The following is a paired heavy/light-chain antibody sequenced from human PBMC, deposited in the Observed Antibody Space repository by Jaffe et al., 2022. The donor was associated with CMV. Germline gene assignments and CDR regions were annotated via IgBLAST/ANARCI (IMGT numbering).Heavy chain of an antibody. CDR2: IYYSGNT. CDR3: ASQWELTSFEY. CDR1: GGSINSKSDY. J-gene: IGHJ4*01. V-gene: IGHV4-39*01. D-gene: IGHD1-26*01. Sequence: QLQLQESGPGLVKPSETLSLSCTVSGGSINSKSDYWAWIRQPPGKGLEWIGSIYYSGNTYYNPSLKSRITITVDTAMNQFSLKMISVTAADTAVYFCASQWELTSFEYWGHGTLVTVSS.
Light chain of an antibody. CDR1: QSLSRSY. CDR2: GTS. Sequence: EIVLTQSPGTLSLSPGERATLSCRASQSLSRSYIAWYQQKPGQAPRLLMYGTSSRATGIPDRFSGSGSGTDFTLTIRRLEAEDFAIYYCQQYGWSPYTFGQGTKLEIK. J-gene: IGKJ2*01. V-gene: IGKV3-20*01. CDR3: QQYGWSPYT.